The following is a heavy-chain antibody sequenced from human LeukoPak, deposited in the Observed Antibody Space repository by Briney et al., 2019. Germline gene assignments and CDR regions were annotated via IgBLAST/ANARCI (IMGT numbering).Heavy chain of an antibody. CDR2: LSGSGGST. CDR1: GFTFSDYY. V-gene: IGHV3-23*01. Sequence: GGSLRLSCAASGFTFSDYYMSWIRQAPGKGLEWVSALSGSGGSTYYADSVKGRFTISRDNSKNTLYLQMNSLRAEDTAVYYCAKARGYSGYDWVDYWGQGTLVTVTS. J-gene: IGHJ4*02. D-gene: IGHD5-12*01. CDR3: AKARGYSGYDWVDY.